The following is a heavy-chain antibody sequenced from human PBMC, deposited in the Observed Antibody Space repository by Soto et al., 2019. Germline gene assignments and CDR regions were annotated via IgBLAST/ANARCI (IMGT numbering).Heavy chain of an antibody. J-gene: IGHJ6*02. CDR3: ARDPRSSFKINYYGMDV. Sequence: ASVKVSCKASGGTFSSYAISWVRQAPGQGLEWMGGIIPIFGTANYAQKFQGRVTITADESTSTAYMELSSLRSEDTDVYYCARDPRSSFKINYYGMDVWGQGTTGTVS. V-gene: IGHV1-69*13. D-gene: IGHD6-6*01. CDR2: IIPIFGTA. CDR1: GGTFSSYA.